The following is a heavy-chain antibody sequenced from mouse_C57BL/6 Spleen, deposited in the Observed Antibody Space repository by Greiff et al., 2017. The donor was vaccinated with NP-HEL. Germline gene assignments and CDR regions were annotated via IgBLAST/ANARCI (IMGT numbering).Heavy chain of an antibody. V-gene: IGHV1-76*01. Sequence: QVQLQQSGAELVRPGASVKLSCKASGYTFTDYYINWVKQRPGQGLEWIARIYPGSGNTYYNEKFKGKATLTAEKSSSTAYMQLSSLTSEDSAVYFCARSGDFYGSSSRYYAMDYWGQGTSVTVSS. D-gene: IGHD1-1*01. J-gene: IGHJ4*01. CDR3: ARSGDFYGSSSRYYAMDY. CDR1: GYTFTDYY. CDR2: IYPGSGNT.